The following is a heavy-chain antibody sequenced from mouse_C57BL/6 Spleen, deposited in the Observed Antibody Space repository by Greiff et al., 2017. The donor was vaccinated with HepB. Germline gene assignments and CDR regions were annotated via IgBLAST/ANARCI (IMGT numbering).Heavy chain of an antibody. J-gene: IGHJ3*01. CDR1: GYTFTSYW. CDR2: IDPSDSET. CDR3: AGWEDDDGCAY. V-gene: IGHV1-52*01. Sequence: VQLQQPGAALVRPGSSVKLSCKASGYTFTSYWMHWVQQRPIQGLEWIGNIDPSDSETHYNQKFKDKATLTVDKSSSTAYMQLSSLTSEDSAVYDCAGWEDDDGCAYWGQGTRVTVSA. D-gene: IGHD2-4*01.